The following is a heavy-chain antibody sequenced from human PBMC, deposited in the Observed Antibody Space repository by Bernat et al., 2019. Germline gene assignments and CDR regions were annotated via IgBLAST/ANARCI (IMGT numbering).Heavy chain of an antibody. CDR1: GFTFSSYA. J-gene: IGHJ1*01. D-gene: IGHD6-19*01. V-gene: IGHV3-23*01. CDR3: ANSGWTEYFQH. Sequence: EVQLLESGGGLVQPGGSLRLSCAASGFTFSSYAMSWVRQAPGKGLEWGSAIIGSGGSTYYADSVTGRFTISSDNSKNTLYLQMTSLRAEDTAVYYCANSGWTEYFQHWGQGTLVTVSS. CDR2: IIGSGGST.